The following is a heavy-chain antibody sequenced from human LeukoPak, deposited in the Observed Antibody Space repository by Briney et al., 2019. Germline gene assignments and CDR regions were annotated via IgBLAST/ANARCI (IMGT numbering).Heavy chain of an antibody. J-gene: IGHJ4*02. V-gene: IGHV3-53*01. Sequence: GGSLRLSCAASGFIVSNNYMSWVRQASGKGPEWVSVIYSGGSTYYADSVKGRFTISRDNSKNTLYLQMSSLRAEDTAVYYCARGEGGIAAAGTDLWGQGTLVTVSS. CDR2: IYSGGST. CDR1: GFIVSNNY. D-gene: IGHD6-13*01. CDR3: ARGEGGIAAAGTDL.